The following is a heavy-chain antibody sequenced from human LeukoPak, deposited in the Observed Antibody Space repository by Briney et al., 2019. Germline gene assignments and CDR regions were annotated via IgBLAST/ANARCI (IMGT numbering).Heavy chain of an antibody. J-gene: IGHJ6*03. CDR1: GFTFSSYS. CDR2: ISITGITT. V-gene: IGHV3-48*04. CDR3: ARDPYSGMYSAYYYYYMDV. D-gene: IGHD1-26*01. Sequence: GGSLRLSCAASGFTFSSYSMNWVRQAPGKGLEWVSYISITGITTYYADSVKGRFTISRDNAKNSLYLQMNSLRAEDTAVYYCARDPYSGMYSAYYYYYMDVWGKGTTVTVSS.